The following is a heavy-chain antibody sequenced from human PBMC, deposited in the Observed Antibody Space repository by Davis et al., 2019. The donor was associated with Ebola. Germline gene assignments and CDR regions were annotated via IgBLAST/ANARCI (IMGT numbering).Heavy chain of an antibody. CDR2: IYYSGST. Sequence: MPSETLSLTCTVSGCSISSSSYHWGWIRQPPGKGLEWIGSIYYSGSTYYNPSLKSRVTISVDTSKNQFSLKLSAVTAADTAVYYCATAKAAAATGNDAFDIWGQGTMVTVSS. V-gene: IGHV4-39*01. D-gene: IGHD6-13*01. CDR3: ATAKAAAATGNDAFDI. CDR1: GCSISSSSYH. J-gene: IGHJ3*02.